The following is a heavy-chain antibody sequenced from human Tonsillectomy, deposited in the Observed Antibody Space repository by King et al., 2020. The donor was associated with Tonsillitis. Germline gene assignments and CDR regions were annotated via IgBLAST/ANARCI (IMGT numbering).Heavy chain of an antibody. CDR1: GGSFSNYY. D-gene: IGHD3-9*01. CDR3: ARGNNSGYALYS. V-gene: IGHV4-34*01. CDR2: VNHSVGT. J-gene: IGHJ4*02. Sequence: VQLQQWGAGLLKPSETLSLTCAVYGGSFSNYYWSWIRQPPGKGLEWIGEVNHSVGTDYNPSLKSRVTISVDTSKNEISLKLSSVTAADTAIYYCARGNNSGYALYSWGQGTLVTVSS.